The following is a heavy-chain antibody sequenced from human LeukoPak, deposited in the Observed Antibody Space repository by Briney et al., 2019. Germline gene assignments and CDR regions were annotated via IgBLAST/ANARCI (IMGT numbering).Heavy chain of an antibody. CDR3: ARVSVTTLFYYYYYMDV. CDR2: IHYSGST. Sequence: SETLSLTRTVSLGSISSGVYYSSWIRQHPGKGLEWIGYIHYSGSTYYNPSLKSRVTISVDTSKNQFSLKLSSVTAADTAVYYCARVSVTTLFYYYYYMDVWGKGTTVTVSS. J-gene: IGHJ6*03. V-gene: IGHV4-31*03. D-gene: IGHD4-11*01. CDR1: LGSISSGVYY.